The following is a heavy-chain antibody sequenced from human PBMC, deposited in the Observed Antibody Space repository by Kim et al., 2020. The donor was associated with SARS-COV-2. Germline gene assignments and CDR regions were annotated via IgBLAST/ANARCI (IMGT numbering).Heavy chain of an antibody. CDR2: ISSDGGST. Sequence: GGSLRLSCSASGFTFSNYAMHWVRQAPGKGLEYVSAISSDGGSTYYADSVKGRFTISRDNSKNMLYVQMSSLRVEDTAIYYCVTRNYYNSRSYYEGAPFDVWGQGTLVTVSS. V-gene: IGHV3-64*05. CDR3: VTRNYYNSRSYYEGAPFDV. J-gene: IGHJ4*01. CDR1: GFTFSNYA. D-gene: IGHD3-10*01.